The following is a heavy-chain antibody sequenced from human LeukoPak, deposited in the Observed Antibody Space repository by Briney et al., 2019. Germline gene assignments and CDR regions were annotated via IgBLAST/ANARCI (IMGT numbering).Heavy chain of an antibody. J-gene: IGHJ3*02. V-gene: IGHV4-4*07. CDR2: IYYSGST. D-gene: IGHD3-3*01. CDR3: ARDKTGVYDFWSGYKTDAFDI. CDR1: GGSISSYY. Sequence: PSETLSLTCTVSGGSISSYYWSWIRQPAGKGLEWIGRIYYSGSTYYNPSLKSRVTISVDTSKNQFSLKLSSVTAADTAVYYCARDKTGVYDFWSGYKTDAFDIWGQGTMVTVSS.